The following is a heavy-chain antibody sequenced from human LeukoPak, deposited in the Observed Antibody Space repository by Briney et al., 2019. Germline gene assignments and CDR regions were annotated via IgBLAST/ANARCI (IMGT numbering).Heavy chain of an antibody. CDR1: GGSISSYY. Sequence: SETLSLTXTVSGGSISSYYWSWIRQPPGKGLEWIGYIYYSGSTSYNPSLKSRVTISVDTSKNQFSLKLSSVTAADTAVYYCARVGSGYYGSGSFVGYWGQGTLVTVSS. CDR3: ARVGSGYYGSGSFVGY. D-gene: IGHD3-10*01. V-gene: IGHV4-59*01. CDR2: IYYSGST. J-gene: IGHJ4*02.